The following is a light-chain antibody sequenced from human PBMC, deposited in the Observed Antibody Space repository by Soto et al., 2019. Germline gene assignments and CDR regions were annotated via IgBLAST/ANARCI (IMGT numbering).Light chain of an antibody. Sequence: DIQMTQSPSTLSASVGDRVTITCMASQSLNSLLAWYQQKPVKAPKLLIYKASSLESGVPSRFSGSGSDTEFTLTISSLQPEDFATYYCQQLNNYPLTFGGGTKVDI. V-gene: IGKV1-5*03. CDR3: QQLNNYPLT. J-gene: IGKJ4*01. CDR1: QSLNSL. CDR2: KAS.